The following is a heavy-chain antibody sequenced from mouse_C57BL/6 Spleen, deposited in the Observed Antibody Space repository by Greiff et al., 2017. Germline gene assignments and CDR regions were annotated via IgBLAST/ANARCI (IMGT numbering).Heavy chain of an antibody. CDR3: ARENTTVAVDY. D-gene: IGHD1-1*01. CDR1: GYTFTSYT. Sequence: QVQLQQSGAELARPGASVKMSCPASGYTFTSYTMPWVKQRPGQGLEWIGYINPSSGYTKYNQKFKDQATLTADKSSSTSYMQLSSLTSEDSAVYYCARENTTVAVDYWGQGTTLTVSS. V-gene: IGHV1-4*01. J-gene: IGHJ2*01. CDR2: INPSSGYT.